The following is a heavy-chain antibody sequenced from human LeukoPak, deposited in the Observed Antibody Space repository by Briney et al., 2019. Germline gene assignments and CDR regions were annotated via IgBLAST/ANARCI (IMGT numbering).Heavy chain of an antibody. J-gene: IGHJ4*02. CDR2: IYTSGST. D-gene: IGHD5-18*01. Sequence: PSETLSLTCTVSGGSISSYYWSWIRQPAGKGLEWIGRIYTSGSTNYNPSLKSRVTISVDTSKNQFSLKLSSVTAADTAVYYCARERYSYGLRAFDYWGQGTLVTVSS. V-gene: IGHV4-4*07. CDR1: GGSISSYY. CDR3: ARERYSYGLRAFDY.